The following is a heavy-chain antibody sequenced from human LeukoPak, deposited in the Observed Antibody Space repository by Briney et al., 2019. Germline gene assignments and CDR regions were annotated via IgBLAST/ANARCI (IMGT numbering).Heavy chain of an antibody. CDR1: GGSISSYY. Sequence: SETLSLTCTVSGGSISSYYWSWIRQPAGKGLEWIGRIYTSGSTNYNPSLKSRVTMSVDTSKNQFSLKLSSVTAADTAVYYCARAFRGEWHSSGWFFDYWGQGTLVTVSS. CDR2: IYTSGST. V-gene: IGHV4-4*07. D-gene: IGHD6-19*01. J-gene: IGHJ4*02. CDR3: ARAFRGEWHSSGWFFDY.